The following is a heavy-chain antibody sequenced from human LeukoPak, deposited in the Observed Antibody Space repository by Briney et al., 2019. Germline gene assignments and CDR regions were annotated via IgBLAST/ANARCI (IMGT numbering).Heavy chain of an antibody. CDR2: IYPGDSDI. Sequence: GESLKVSCKGSGYSFTNYWIAWVRQMPGKGLEWMGTIYPGDSDIRYSPSFQGQVTISADRSVTTAYLQWSSLKASDTAMYYCARRAYCGGDCYSDYWGQGTLVTVSS. J-gene: IGHJ4*02. V-gene: IGHV5-51*01. D-gene: IGHD2-21*02. CDR1: GYSFTNYW. CDR3: ARRAYCGGDCYSDY.